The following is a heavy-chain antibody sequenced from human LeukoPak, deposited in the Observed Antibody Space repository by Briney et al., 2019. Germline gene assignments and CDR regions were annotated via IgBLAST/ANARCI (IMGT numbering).Heavy chain of an antibody. V-gene: IGHV1-18*04. CDR3: ARDTSSSWPYYFDY. J-gene: IGHJ4*02. Sequence: ASVKVSCKASGYTFTDYYMHWVRQAPGQGLEWMGWISAYNGNTNYAQKLQGRVTMTTDTSTSTAYMELRSLRSDDTAVYYCARDTSSSWPYYFDYWGQGTLVTVSS. D-gene: IGHD6-13*01. CDR2: ISAYNGNT. CDR1: GYTFTDYY.